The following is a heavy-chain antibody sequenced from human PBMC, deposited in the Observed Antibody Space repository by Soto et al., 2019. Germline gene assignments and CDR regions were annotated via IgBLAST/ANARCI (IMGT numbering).Heavy chain of an antibody. CDR3: ASRSGQLPYYFDY. CDR2: ISAYKGNT. V-gene: IGHV1-18*03. J-gene: IGHJ4*02. CDR1: GFTFTNYG. D-gene: IGHD6-6*01. Sequence: ASVKVSCKASGFTFTNYGISWVRQAPGQGLEWMGWISAYKGNTNYAQKFQGRVTMTTDTSTSTAYLELRSLRSDDMAVYFCASRSGQLPYYFDYWGQGTQVTVLL.